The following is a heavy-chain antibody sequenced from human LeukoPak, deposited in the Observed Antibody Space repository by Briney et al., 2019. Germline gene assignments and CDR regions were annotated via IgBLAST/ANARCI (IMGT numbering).Heavy chain of an antibody. D-gene: IGHD6-6*01. J-gene: IGHJ4*02. CDR1: GFTFSSYS. CDR3: ARDSPIAARVFDY. Sequence: GGSLRLSCAASGFTFSSYSTNWVRQAPGKGLEWVSSISSSSSYIYYAGSVKGRFTISRDNAKNSLYLQMNSLRAEDTAVYYCARDSPIAARVFDYWGQGTLVTVSS. V-gene: IGHV3-21*01. CDR2: ISSSSSYI.